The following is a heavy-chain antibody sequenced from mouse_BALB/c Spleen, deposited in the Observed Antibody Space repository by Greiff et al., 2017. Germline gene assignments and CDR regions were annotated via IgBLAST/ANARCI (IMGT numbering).Heavy chain of an antibody. CDR3: ARVDYDKESLFAY. CDR2: IWAGGST. V-gene: IGHV2-9*02. D-gene: IGHD2-4*01. Sequence: QVQLQQSGPGLVAPSQSLSITCTVSGFSLTSYGVHWVRQPPGKGLEWLGVIWAGGSTNYNSALMSRLSISKDNSKSQVFLKMNSLQTDDTAMYYCARVDYDKESLFAYWGQGTLVTVSA. CDR1: GFSLTSYG. J-gene: IGHJ3*01.